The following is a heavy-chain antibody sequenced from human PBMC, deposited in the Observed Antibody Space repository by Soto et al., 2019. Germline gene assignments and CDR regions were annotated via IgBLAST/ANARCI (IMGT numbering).Heavy chain of an antibody. V-gene: IGHV1-69*01. CDR2: IIPLFGTP. J-gene: IGHJ4*02. CDR1: GGTFTSDA. D-gene: IGHD3-16*01. Sequence: QVQLVQSGAEVKKPGSSVKVSCRASGGTFTSDAISWVRQAPGQGLEWMGRIIPLFGTPNYAQEFQSRVTMVAEESTNTVYMELNSLRSEDTAVYYCAGGIGITFGGVTREIEVWGQGSLVTVFS. CDR3: AGGIGITFGGVTREIEV.